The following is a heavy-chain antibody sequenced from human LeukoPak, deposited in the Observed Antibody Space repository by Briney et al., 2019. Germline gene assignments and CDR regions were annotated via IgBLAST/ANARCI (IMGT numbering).Heavy chain of an antibody. J-gene: IGHJ3*02. Sequence: SETLSLTCTVSGGSISSYYWSWIRQPPGKGLEWIGYIYYSGSTNYNPSLKSRVTISVDTSKNQFSLKLSSVTAADTAVYYCARHVRMTTVTADAFDIWGQGTMVTVSS. V-gene: IGHV4-59*01. CDR3: ARHVRMTTVTADAFDI. CDR1: GGSISSYY. D-gene: IGHD4-17*01. CDR2: IYYSGST.